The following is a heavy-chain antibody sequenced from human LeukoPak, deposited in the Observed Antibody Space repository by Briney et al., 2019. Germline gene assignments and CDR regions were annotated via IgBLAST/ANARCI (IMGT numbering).Heavy chain of an antibody. J-gene: IGHJ4*02. V-gene: IGHV3-20*04. CDR3: ARALFYYDSSGLSDY. CDR1: GFTFDDYG. CDR2: LNWNGAST. Sequence: GGSLRLSCAASGFTFDDYGLSWVRQVPGKGLEWVSGLNWNGASTGYADSVKGRFTISRDNAKNALYLQMNSLRAEDTAVYYCARALFYYDSSGLSDYWGQGTLVTVSS. D-gene: IGHD3-22*01.